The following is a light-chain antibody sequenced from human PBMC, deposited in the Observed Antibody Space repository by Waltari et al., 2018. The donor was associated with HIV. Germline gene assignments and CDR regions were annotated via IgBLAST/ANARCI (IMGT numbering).Light chain of an antibody. J-gene: IGKJ1*01. Sequence: DIVMIQSPLSLPVTLGEPASISCRSSQSLLYSNGYNYLDWYLLKPGQSPQLLIYLGSNRASGVPDRFSGSGSGTDFTLKISRVEAEDVGLYYCMQVVRIPRTFGQGTKLEIK. V-gene: IGKV2-28*01. CDR2: LGS. CDR3: MQVVRIPRT. CDR1: QSLLYSNGYNY.